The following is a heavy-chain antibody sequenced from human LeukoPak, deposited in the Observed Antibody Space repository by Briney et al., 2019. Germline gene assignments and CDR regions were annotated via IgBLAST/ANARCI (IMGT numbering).Heavy chain of an antibody. Sequence: SETLSLTCTVSGGSISSSSYYWGWIRQPPGKGLEWIGSIYYSGSTYYNPSLKSRVTISVDTSKNQFSLKLSSVTAADTAVYYCARSGYSYGAYYYYYYMDVWGKGPRSPSP. CDR1: GGSISSSSYY. CDR2: IYYSGST. J-gene: IGHJ6*03. D-gene: IGHD5-18*01. CDR3: ARSGYSYGAYYYYYYMDV. V-gene: IGHV4-39*01.